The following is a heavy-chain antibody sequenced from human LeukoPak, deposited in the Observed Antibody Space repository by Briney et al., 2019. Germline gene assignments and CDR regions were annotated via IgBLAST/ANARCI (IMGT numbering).Heavy chain of an antibody. V-gene: IGHV1-69*06. Sequence: SVKVSCKASGGTFSSYAISWVRQAPGQGLEWMGRIIPIFGTANYAQKFQGRVTITADKSTSTAYMELSSLRSEDTAVYYYARDGNAHSHYYYYMDVWGKGTTVTVSS. CDR1: GGTFSSYA. J-gene: IGHJ6*03. CDR3: ARDGNAHSHYYYYMDV. D-gene: IGHD1-1*01. CDR2: IIPIFGTA.